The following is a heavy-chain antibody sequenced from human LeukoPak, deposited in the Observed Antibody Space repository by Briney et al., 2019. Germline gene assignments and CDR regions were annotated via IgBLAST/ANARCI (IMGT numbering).Heavy chain of an antibody. CDR3: TTFRPGRYFQN. J-gene: IGHJ1*01. V-gene: IGHV4-59*12. CDR2: IYYSGGT. Sequence: PSETLSLTCTVSGGSISSDYWSWIRQPPGKRLQWIGYIYYSGGTHYDASLKSRATISVDTSKNQFSLKLTSVTAADTAVYYCTTFRPGRYFQNWGQGTLVTVSS. CDR1: GGSISSDY. D-gene: IGHD1-26*01.